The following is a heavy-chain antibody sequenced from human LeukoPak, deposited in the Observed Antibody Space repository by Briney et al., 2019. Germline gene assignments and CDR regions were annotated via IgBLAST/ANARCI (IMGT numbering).Heavy chain of an antibody. V-gene: IGHV1-2*02. CDR2: INPNSGGT. J-gene: IGHJ4*02. CDR1: GYTFTGYY. D-gene: IGHD3-22*01. Sequence: ASVKVSCKASGYTFTGYYMHWVRQAPGHGLEWMGWINPNSGGTNYAQKFQGRVTMTRDTSISTAYMELSRLRSDDTAVYYCAREKVYYDSSGPGYWGQGTLVTVSS. CDR3: AREKVYYDSSGPGY.